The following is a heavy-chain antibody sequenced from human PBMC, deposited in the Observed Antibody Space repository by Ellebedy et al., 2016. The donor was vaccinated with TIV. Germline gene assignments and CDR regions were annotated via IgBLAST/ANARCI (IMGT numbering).Heavy chain of an antibody. CDR3: ARQDHNDHGDPNWFDP. Sequence: MPSETLSLTCTVSGVSISSSNYYWVWIRQPPGKGLEWIGSMAHTGRTFDNPTLRSRVTISIDTSKNQFSLKLRSVTAADTAVYYCARQDHNDHGDPNWFDPWGQGTLVTVST. J-gene: IGHJ5*02. V-gene: IGHV4-39*01. CDR1: GVSISSSNYY. D-gene: IGHD4/OR15-4a*01. CDR2: MAHTGRT.